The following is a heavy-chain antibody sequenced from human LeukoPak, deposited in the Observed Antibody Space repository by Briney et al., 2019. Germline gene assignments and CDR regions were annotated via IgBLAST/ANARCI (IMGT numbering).Heavy chain of an antibody. V-gene: IGHV1-46*02. CDR2: INPSGGST. D-gene: IGHD6-19*01. Sequence: VASVTVSCKASGYTFNNHYMYWVRQPPGQGLEWMGVINPSGGSTRYAQKFQGRVTMTRDTSTRTVYMEVNSLRSEDTAVYYCARQGTYSSAIGMGYWGQGTLVTVSS. CDR3: ARQGTYSSAIGMGY. J-gene: IGHJ4*02. CDR1: GYTFNNHY.